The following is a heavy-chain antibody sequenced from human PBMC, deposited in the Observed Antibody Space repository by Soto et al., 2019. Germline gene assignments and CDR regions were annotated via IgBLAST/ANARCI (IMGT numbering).Heavy chain of an antibody. CDR1: GFTFSNHG. Sequence: QVQLVESGGGLVQPGRSLRLSCAASGFTFSNHGIHWVRQAPGKGLEWVTFISYDGRKTYYADSVKGRFTISRDNSQNTVYLQMNSLRPEDTAVYFCARDWPTGGTYLGIDCWGPGTLVIVSS. CDR3: ARDWPTGGTYLGIDC. J-gene: IGHJ4*02. D-gene: IGHD2-8*02. V-gene: IGHV3-30*04. CDR2: ISYDGRKT.